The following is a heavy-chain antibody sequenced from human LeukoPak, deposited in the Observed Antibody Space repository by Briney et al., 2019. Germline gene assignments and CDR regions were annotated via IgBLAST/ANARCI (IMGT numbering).Heavy chain of an antibody. D-gene: IGHD3-9*01. CDR3: ASGNYDILTGYSIFDY. Sequence: SETLSLTCTVSSGSINGYYWSWIRQPPGKGLEWIGYIYYSGSTNYNPSLKSRVTTSVDTSKNQFSLKLSSVTAADTAVYYCASGNYDILTGYSIFDYWGQGTLVTVSS. J-gene: IGHJ4*02. CDR1: SGSINGYY. CDR2: IYYSGST. V-gene: IGHV4-59*01.